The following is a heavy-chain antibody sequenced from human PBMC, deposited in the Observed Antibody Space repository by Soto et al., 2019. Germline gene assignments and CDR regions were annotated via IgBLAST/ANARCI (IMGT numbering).Heavy chain of an antibody. D-gene: IGHD6-13*01. CDR3: ARGSLSIAAAGTTSD. CDR1: GFTFSSYG. CDR2: IWYDGSNK. V-gene: IGHV3-33*01. J-gene: IGHJ4*02. Sequence: GSLRLSCAASGFTFSSYGMHWVRQAPGKGLERVAVIWYDGSNKYYADSVKGRFTISRDNSKNTLYLQMNSLRAEDTAVYYCARGSLSIAAAGTTSDWGQGTLVTVSS.